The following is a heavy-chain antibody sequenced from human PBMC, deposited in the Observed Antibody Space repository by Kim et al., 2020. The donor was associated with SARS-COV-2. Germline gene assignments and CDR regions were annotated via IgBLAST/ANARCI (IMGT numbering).Heavy chain of an antibody. J-gene: IGHJ6*02. Sequence: GGSLRLSCAASGFTFSSYGMHWVRQAPGKGLEWVAVIWYDGSNKYYADSVKGRFTISRDNSKNTLYLQMNSLRAEDTAVYYCARSLSGWSDVDMDVWGQGTTVTVSS. CDR3: ARSLSGWSDVDMDV. V-gene: IGHV3-33*01. CDR2: IWYDGSNK. D-gene: IGHD6-19*01. CDR1: GFTFSSYG.